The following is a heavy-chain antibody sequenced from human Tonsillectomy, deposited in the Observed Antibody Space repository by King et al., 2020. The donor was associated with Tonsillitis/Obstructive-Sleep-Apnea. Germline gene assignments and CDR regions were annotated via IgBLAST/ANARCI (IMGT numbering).Heavy chain of an antibody. D-gene: IGHD5-12*01. Sequence: VQLQESGPGLVKLSETLSLTCTVSGGSISSYYWSWIRQPPGKGLEWIGYIYYSGSTNYNPSLKSRVTISVDTSKNQFSLKLSSVTAADTAVYYCARLESHGGYGAIDYWGQGTLVTVSS. CDR1: GGSISSYY. CDR3: ARLESHGGYGAIDY. J-gene: IGHJ4*02. CDR2: IYYSGST. V-gene: IGHV4-59*08.